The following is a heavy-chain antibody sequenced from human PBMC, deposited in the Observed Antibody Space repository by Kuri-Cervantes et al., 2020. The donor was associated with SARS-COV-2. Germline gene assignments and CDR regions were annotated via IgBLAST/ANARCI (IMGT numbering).Heavy chain of an antibody. D-gene: IGHD6-6*01. CDR1: GFTFSSYA. CDR2: ISYDGSNK. J-gene: IGHJ4*02. Sequence: GESLKISCAASGFTFSSYAMHWVRQAPGKGLEWVAVISYDGSNKYYADSVKGRFTISRDNSKNTLYLQMNSLRAEDTAVYYCARGLGEYSSSSIDYWGQGTLVTVSS. CDR3: ARGLGEYSSSSIDY. V-gene: IGHV3-30-3*01.